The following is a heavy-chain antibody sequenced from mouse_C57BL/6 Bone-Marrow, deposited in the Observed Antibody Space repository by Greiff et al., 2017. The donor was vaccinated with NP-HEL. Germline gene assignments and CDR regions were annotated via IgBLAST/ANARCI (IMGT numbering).Heavy chain of an antibody. CDR2: IYPGSGNT. CDR1: GYTFTDYY. D-gene: IGHD1-1*01. V-gene: IGHV1-76*01. CDR3: ASHYYGSCSWFAY. Sequence: QVQLQQSGAELVRPGASVKLSCKASGYTFTDYYINWVKQRPGQGLEWIARIYPGSGNTYYNEKFKGKATLTAEKSSSTAYMQLSSLTSEDSAVYFCASHYYGSCSWFAYWGPGTLVTVSA. J-gene: IGHJ3*01.